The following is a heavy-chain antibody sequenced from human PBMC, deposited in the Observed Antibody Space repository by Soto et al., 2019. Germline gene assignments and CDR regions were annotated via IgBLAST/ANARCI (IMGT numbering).Heavy chain of an antibody. Sequence: QVQLVESGGGVVQPGRSLRLSCAASRFTFSSYGMHWVRQAPGKGLEWVAVISYDGSNKYYADSVKGRFTISRDNSQNTLYLQMNSLRAEDTAVYYCAKEGLELRAPFDYWGQGTLVTVSS. CDR3: AKEGLELRAPFDY. CDR1: RFTFSSYG. D-gene: IGHD1-7*01. CDR2: ISYDGSNK. J-gene: IGHJ4*02. V-gene: IGHV3-30*18.